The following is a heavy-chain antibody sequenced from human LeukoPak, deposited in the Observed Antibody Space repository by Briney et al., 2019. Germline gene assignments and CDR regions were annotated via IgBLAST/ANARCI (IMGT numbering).Heavy chain of an antibody. CDR1: GFTFSSSW. J-gene: IGHJ4*02. CDR3: ARNYGGNSAG. Sequence: GGCLRLSCAASGFTFSSSWMSWVRLAPGKGLEWVANIKQDGSEKYYVDSVKGRFTISRDNAKNSLYLQMNSLRDEDTAVYYCARNYGGNSAGWGQGTLVTVSS. CDR2: IKQDGSEK. V-gene: IGHV3-7*04. D-gene: IGHD4-23*01.